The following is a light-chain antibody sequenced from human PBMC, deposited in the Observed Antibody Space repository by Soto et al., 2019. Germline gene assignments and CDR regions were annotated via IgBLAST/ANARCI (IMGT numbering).Light chain of an antibody. CDR3: QQYGSSPPYT. Sequence: EVVLTQSPGTQSLSPGERATLSCRASQSVSNNYFAWYQQKPGQAPRLLIFGSSDRATGTPDRFSGSGSGTDFTLTISRLEPEDFAVYYCQQYGSSPPYTFGQGTKLEIK. CDR1: QSVSNNY. V-gene: IGKV3-20*01. CDR2: GSS. J-gene: IGKJ2*01.